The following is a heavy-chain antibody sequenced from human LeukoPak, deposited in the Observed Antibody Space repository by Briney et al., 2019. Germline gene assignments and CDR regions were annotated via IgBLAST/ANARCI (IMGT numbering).Heavy chain of an antibody. Sequence: GGSLRLSCAASGFTFSSYGMRWVRQAPGKGLEWVAFIRYDGSNKYYADSVKGRFTISRDNSKNTLYLQMNSLRAEDTAVYYCARAPAAALYYFDYWGQGTLVTVSS. CDR2: IRYDGSNK. J-gene: IGHJ4*02. CDR1: GFTFSSYG. D-gene: IGHD6-13*01. CDR3: ARAPAAALYYFDY. V-gene: IGHV3-30*02.